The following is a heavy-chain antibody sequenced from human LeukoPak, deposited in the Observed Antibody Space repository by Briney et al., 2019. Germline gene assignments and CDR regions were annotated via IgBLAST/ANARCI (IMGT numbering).Heavy chain of an antibody. CDR3: ATQGYCSGNSCPENPSWFDP. CDR1: GYSFTNYW. Sequence: GESLKISCKGSGYSFTNYWIGWVRQMPGKGLEWMGTIYPSDSDTRYSPSFQGQVTISADKSITTAYLQWSSLKASDTAMYYCATQGYCSGNSCPENPSWFDPWGQGTLVTVSS. V-gene: IGHV5-51*01. CDR2: IYPSDSDT. D-gene: IGHD2-15*01. J-gene: IGHJ5*02.